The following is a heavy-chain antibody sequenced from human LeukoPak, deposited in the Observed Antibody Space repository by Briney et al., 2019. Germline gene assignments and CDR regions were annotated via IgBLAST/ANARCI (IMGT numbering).Heavy chain of an antibody. V-gene: IGHV3-30-3*01. CDR2: ISCDGSNK. CDR3: ARGGYYYDSSAYNS. D-gene: IGHD3-22*01. CDR1: GFIFSNYA. J-gene: IGHJ4*02. Sequence: GRSLRLSCAASGFIFSNYAMHWVRQAPGKGLEWVAVISCDGSNKYYADSVKGRFTISRDNSKNTLFLQMNSLRAEDTAVFYCARGGYYYDSSAYNSWGQGTLVTVSS.